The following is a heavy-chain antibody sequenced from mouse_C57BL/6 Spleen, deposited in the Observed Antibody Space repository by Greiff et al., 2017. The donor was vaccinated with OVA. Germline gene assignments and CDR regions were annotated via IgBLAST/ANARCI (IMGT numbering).Heavy chain of an antibody. CDR2: INPNNGGT. D-gene: IGHD3-2*02. CDR1: GYTFTDYN. CDR3: AREGNSSGPWAMDY. J-gene: IGHJ4*01. V-gene: IGHV1-18*01. Sequence: EVQLQQSGPELVKPGASVKIPCKASGYTFTDYNMDWVKQSHGKSLEWIGDINPNNGGTIYNQKFKGKATLTVDKSSSTAYMELRSLTSEDTAVYYCAREGNSSGPWAMDYWGQGTSVTVSS.